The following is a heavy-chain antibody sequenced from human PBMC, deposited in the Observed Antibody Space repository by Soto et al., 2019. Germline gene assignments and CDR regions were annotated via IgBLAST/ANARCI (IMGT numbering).Heavy chain of an antibody. CDR1: GDSLHSGAYY. V-gene: IGHV4-61*03. CDR3: AKSWGGEGDSH. Sequence: SETLSLTCTVSGDSLHSGAYYWTWIRQSPGRGLEWIGHIYHTGSTNYNPSLRSRLTISLDTSKNHFSLTLPSVNAVDTGVYYCAKSWGGEGDSHWGEGTLVTV. CDR2: IYHTGST. J-gene: IGHJ4*02. D-gene: IGHD2-15*01.